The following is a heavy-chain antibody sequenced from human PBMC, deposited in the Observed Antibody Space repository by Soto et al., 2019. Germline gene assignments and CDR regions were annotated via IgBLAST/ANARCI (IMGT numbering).Heavy chain of an antibody. Sequence: ASVKVSCKASGYTFTSYAIHWVRQAPGQRLEWMGWIDAGNGNTKYSQKFQGRVIITRDTSAGTAYMELRSLRSEDTAVYYCATPIVAFYWGQGTLVTVSS. CDR1: GYTFTSYA. CDR2: IDAGNGNT. D-gene: IGHD5-12*01. CDR3: ATPIVAFY. J-gene: IGHJ4*02. V-gene: IGHV1-3*01.